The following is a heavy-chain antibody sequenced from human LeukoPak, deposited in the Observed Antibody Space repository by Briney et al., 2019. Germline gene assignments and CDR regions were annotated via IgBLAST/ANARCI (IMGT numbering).Heavy chain of an antibody. CDR1: GGSVSSSDW. D-gene: IGHD6-6*01. CDR3: VRDGGYSTSPGYYFDF. V-gene: IGHV4-4*02. Sequence: PSETLSLTCTVSGGSVSSSDWWVWIRQSPGKGLEWIGEIYHDGRTNFKPSLKSRVTMSVDKSKNQFSLKMTSVTAADTAVYFCVRDGGYSTSPGYYFDFWSQGTLVSVSS. J-gene: IGHJ4*02. CDR2: IYHDGRT.